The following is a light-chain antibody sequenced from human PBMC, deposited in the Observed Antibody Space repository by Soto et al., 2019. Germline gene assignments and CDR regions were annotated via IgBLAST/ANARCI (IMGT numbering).Light chain of an antibody. CDR1: QTVSSSF. Sequence: EIVLTQSPGTLSLSPGERATLSCRASQTVSSSFLGWYQQKPGQAPRLLIYTASSRATGIPDRFTASGSGTEFTLTISSLEPEDFAVYYCQQYGSSPQTFGQGTKVEMK. J-gene: IGKJ1*01. CDR3: QQYGSSPQT. CDR2: TAS. V-gene: IGKV3-20*01.